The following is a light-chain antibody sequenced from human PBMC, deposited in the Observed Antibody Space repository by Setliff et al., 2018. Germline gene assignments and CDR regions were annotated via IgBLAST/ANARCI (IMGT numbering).Light chain of an antibody. V-gene: IGLV2-14*01. CDR3: GSFSSTTTFYV. CDR2: DVS. Sequence: QSVLAQPASVSGSPGQSIAISCTGTSSDVGAYDYVSWYQQHPDRAPKLMIYDVSKRPSGVSNRFSGSKSGNTASLTISGLQPEDEADYYCGSFSSTTTFYVFGPGTKVTVL. CDR1: SSDVGAYDY. J-gene: IGLJ1*01.